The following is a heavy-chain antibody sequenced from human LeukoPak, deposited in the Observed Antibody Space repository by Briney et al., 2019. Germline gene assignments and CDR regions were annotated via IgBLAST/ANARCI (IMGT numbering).Heavy chain of an antibody. CDR3: ANLGDSSSSFY. CDR2: ISSSSSTI. D-gene: IGHD6-13*01. J-gene: IGHJ4*02. V-gene: IGHV3-48*01. CDR1: GFTFSSYS. Sequence: GGSLRLSCAASGFTFSSYSMNWVRQAPGKGLEWVSYISSSSSTIYYADSVKGRFTISRDNAKNSLYLQMNSLRAEDTAVYYCANLGDSSSSFYWGQGTLVTVSS.